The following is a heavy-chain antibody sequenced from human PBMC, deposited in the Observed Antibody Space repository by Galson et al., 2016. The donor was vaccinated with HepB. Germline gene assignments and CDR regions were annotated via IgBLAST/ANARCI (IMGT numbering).Heavy chain of an antibody. Sequence: SETLSLTCSVSGDSITRSGHYWGWIRQPPGKPLEWIGNIYYSGDIDRGSTYYNPSPRSRVTISADKSISTAYLQWRSLKASDTAMYYCARRQVMVGSRDWFDPWGQGTLVTVSS. D-gene: IGHD1-26*01. CDR3: ARRQVMVGSRDWFDP. V-gene: IGHV4-39*07. CDR1: GDSITRSGHY. J-gene: IGHJ5*02. CDR2: IYYSGDIDRGST.